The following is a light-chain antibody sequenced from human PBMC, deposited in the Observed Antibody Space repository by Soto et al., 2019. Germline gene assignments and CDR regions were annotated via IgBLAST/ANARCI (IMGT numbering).Light chain of an antibody. CDR2: GTS. V-gene: IGKV3-20*01. Sequence: EIVLTQSPGTLSLSPGERATLSCRASQSVDTKRLALYQQKPGQAPRLLIYGTSSRATGIPDRFSGSGSGTDFTLTFNRLEPEDCAVYYCQQYAASPWTFGQGTKVDIK. CDR3: QQYAASPWT. CDR1: QSVDTKR. J-gene: IGKJ1*01.